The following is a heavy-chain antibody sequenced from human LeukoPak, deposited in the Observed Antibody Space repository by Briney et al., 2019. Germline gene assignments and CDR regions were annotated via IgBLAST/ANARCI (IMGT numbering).Heavy chain of an antibody. CDR3: ARGGTMVRGVITRFDY. J-gene: IGHJ4*02. Sequence: SETLSLTCTVSGGSISSYYWSWNRQPPGKGLEWIGYIYYSGSTNYNPSLKSRVTISVDTSKNQFSLKLSSVTAADTAVYYCARGGTMVRGVITRFDYWGQGTLVTVSS. CDR2: IYYSGST. V-gene: IGHV4-59*01. D-gene: IGHD3-10*01. CDR1: GGSISSYY.